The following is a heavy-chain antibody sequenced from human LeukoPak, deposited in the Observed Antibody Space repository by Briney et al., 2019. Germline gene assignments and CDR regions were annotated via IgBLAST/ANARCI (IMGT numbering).Heavy chain of an antibody. V-gene: IGHV3-74*01. J-gene: IGHJ3*02. CDR1: GFTFSSYW. D-gene: IGHD1-26*01. CDR2: INSDGRST. CDR3: ARDNPSGSYRGDAFDI. Sequence: PGGSLRLSCAASGFTFSSYWMHWVRQAPGKGLVWVSRINSDGRSTSYADSVKGRFTISRDNAKNTLYLQMNSLRAEDTAVYYCARDNPSGSYRGDAFDIWGQGTMVTVSS.